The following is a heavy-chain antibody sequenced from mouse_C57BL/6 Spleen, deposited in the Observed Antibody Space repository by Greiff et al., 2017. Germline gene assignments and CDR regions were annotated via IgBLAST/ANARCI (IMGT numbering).Heavy chain of an antibody. CDR3: ARRDYGSSRYFDV. CDR2: IDPSDSYT. D-gene: IGHD1-1*01. CDR1: GYTFTSYW. V-gene: IGHV1-50*01. Sequence: QVQLQQPGAELVKPGASVKLSCKASGYTFTSYWMQWVKQRPGQGLEWIGEIDPSDSYTNYNQKFKGKATLTVDTSSSTAYMQLSSLTSEDSAVXYCARRDYGSSRYFDVWGTGTTVTVSS. J-gene: IGHJ1*03.